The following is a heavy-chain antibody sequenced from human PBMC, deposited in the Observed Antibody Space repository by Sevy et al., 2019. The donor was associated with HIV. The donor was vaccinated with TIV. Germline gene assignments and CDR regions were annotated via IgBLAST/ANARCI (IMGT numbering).Heavy chain of an antibody. J-gene: IGHJ5*02. V-gene: IGHV4-59*01. CDR2: IYNVGDT. Sequence: SETLSLTCTVSGGSISGYYWSWIRQSPGKGLEWIGYIYNVGDTRYNPSLKSRVTISMATSKNQFSLHLNSVTAADTAVYYCARRVPALAGYWFDPWGQGTLVTVSS. CDR3: ARRVPALAGYWFDP. CDR1: GGSISGYY.